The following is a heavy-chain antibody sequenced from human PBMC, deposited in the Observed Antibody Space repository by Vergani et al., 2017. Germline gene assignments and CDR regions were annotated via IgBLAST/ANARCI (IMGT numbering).Heavy chain of an antibody. V-gene: IGHV3-33*01. CDR3: ASHAYSSGLP. CDR1: GFTFSSYG. D-gene: IGHD6-19*01. Sequence: QVQLVESGGGVVQPGRSLRLSCAASGFTFSSYGMHWVRQAPGKGLEGVAVIWYDGSNKYYADSVKGRFTISRDNSKNTLYLQMNSLRAEDTAVYYCASHAYSSGLPWGQGTLVTVSS. J-gene: IGHJ5*02. CDR2: IWYDGSNK.